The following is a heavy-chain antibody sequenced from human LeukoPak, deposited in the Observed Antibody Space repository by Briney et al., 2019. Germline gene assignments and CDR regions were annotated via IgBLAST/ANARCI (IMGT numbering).Heavy chain of an antibody. CDR1: GGSFSGYY. CDR2: ISHCGST. CDR3: ARGLYDYVWGSYRYPFDY. V-gene: IGHV4-34*01. Sequence: SETLSLTCAVSGGSFSGYYWSWIRQPPGKGLEWMGEISHCGSTNYNPSLKSRVTISVDTSKNQYSLKLSSVTAADTAVYYCARGLYDYVWGSYRYPFDYWGQGTLVTVSS. D-gene: IGHD3-16*02. J-gene: IGHJ4*02.